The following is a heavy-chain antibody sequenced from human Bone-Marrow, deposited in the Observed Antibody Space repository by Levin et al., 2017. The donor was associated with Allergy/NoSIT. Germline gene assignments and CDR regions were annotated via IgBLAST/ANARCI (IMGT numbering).Heavy chain of an antibody. V-gene: IGHV3-30-3*01. CDR1: GFTFSIHA. CDR2: ISYDGSIK. D-gene: IGHD2-2*02. CDR3: ARDGADIVTLPDAIHGVPYMDV. Sequence: QSGGSLRLSCATSGFTFSIHAMHWVRQAPGKGLEWVALISYDGSIKYYADSVRGRCTISRDNSKNAVYLQMNGLSAEDTSVYYCARDGADIVTLPDAIHGVPYMDVWGKGTTVIVSS. J-gene: IGHJ6*03.